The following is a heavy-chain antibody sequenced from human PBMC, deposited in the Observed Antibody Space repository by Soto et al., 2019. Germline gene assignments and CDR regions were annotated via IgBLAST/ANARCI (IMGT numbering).Heavy chain of an antibody. V-gene: IGHV1-69*12. CDR1: GGTFSSYA. CDR2: IIPIFGTA. D-gene: IGHD3-9*01. CDR3: ARAALRYFDWLSARRNYYGMDV. Sequence: QVQLVQSGAEVKKPGSSVKVSCKASGGTFSSYAISWVRQAPGQGLEWMGGIIPIFGTANYAQKFQGGVTITADESTSTAYMELSSLRSEDTAVYYCARAALRYFDWLSARRNYYGMDVWGQGTTVTVSS. J-gene: IGHJ6*02.